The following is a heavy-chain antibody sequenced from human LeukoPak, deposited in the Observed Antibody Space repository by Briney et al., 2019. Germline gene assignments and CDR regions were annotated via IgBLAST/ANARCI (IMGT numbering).Heavy chain of an antibody. CDR3: AKGVYGDYVEAFDI. Sequence: GGSLRLSCAASGFTFSSYSMNWVRQAPGRGLEWVSSISSSSSYIYYADSVKGRFTISRDNAKNSLYLQMNSLRAEDTALYYCAKGVYGDYVEAFDIWGQGTMVTVSS. D-gene: IGHD4-17*01. J-gene: IGHJ3*02. CDR1: GFTFSSYS. V-gene: IGHV3-21*04. CDR2: ISSSSSYI.